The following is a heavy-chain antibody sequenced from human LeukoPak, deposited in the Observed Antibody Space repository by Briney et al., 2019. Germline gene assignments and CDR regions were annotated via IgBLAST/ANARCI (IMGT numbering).Heavy chain of an antibody. CDR1: GGSISSSSDY. D-gene: IGHD1-1*01. Sequence: SETLSLTCTVSGGSISSSSDYWGWIRLAPGKGLEWIGSIYYHENTYYNSSLKSRVTISVDTSKNQFSLKLNSVTAADTAVYFCARRTYSAAYWKHFDYWGRGTLVTVSS. CDR2: IYYHENT. CDR3: ARRTYSAAYWKHFDY. V-gene: IGHV4-39*01. J-gene: IGHJ4*02.